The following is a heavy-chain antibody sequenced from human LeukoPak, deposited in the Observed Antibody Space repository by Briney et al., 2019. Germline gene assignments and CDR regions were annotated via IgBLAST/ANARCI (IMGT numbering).Heavy chain of an antibody. J-gene: IGHJ4*02. D-gene: IGHD2-15*01. CDR3: ARAEVSCSRSTCFLH. V-gene: IGHV7-4-1*02. Sequence: ASVKVSCKASGYTFTSFAMNWVRQAPGQGLEWIGWINTNTGNPTYAQGFTGRFVFSLDTSVSTAYLHISSLQAEDIAVYYCARAEVSCSRSTCFLHWGQGTLVTVSS. CDR2: INTNTGNP. CDR1: GYTFTSFA.